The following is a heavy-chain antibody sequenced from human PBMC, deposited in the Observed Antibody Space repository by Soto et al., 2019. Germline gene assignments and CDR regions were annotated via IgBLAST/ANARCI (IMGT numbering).Heavy chain of an antibody. Sequence: GSSVKVSCKAAGGTFSEYALSWVRQAPGQGLEWMGGIIPTFATTNYAQKFQGRVTITADDSATTAHMELSSLKSEDTAVYYCARGRGIGFSSTWNIYWYYNMDVWGQGTTVTVSS. CDR2: IIPTFATT. CDR1: GGTFSEYA. D-gene: IGHD6-13*01. CDR3: ARGRGIGFSSTWNIYWYYNMDV. V-gene: IGHV1-69*13. J-gene: IGHJ6*02.